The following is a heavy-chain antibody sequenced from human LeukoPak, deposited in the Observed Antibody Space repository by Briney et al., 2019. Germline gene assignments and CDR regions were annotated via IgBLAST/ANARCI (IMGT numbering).Heavy chain of an antibody. V-gene: IGHV3-30-3*01. CDR2: ISYDGSNK. CDR3: ARERSHAFDI. J-gene: IGHJ3*02. CDR1: GFPFSSYA. Sequence: GGSMRLSCAATGFPFSSYAMHWVRQAPGKGLEWVAVISYDGSNKYYADSVKGRFTISRDNSKNTLYLQMNSLRAEDTAVYYCARERSHAFDIWGQGTMVTVSS.